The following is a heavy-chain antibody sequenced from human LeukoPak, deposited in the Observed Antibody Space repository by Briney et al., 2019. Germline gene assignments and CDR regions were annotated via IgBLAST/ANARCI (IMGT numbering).Heavy chain of an antibody. D-gene: IGHD6-19*01. J-gene: IGHJ4*02. CDR1: GFTFSSYA. Sequence: HAGGSLRLSCAASGFTFSSYAMSWVRQAPGKGLEWVSAISGSGGSTYYADSVKGRFTISRDNSKNTLYLQMNSLRAEDTAVYYCAKDRPAVAVAGTAAFDHWGQGTLVTVSS. V-gene: IGHV3-23*01. CDR2: ISGSGGST. CDR3: AKDRPAVAVAGTAAFDH.